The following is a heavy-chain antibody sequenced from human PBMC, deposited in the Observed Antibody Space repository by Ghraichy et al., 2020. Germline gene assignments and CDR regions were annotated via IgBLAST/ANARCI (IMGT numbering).Heavy chain of an antibody. D-gene: IGHD2-2*01. V-gene: IGHV3-23*01. CDR2: ISGSGGST. CDR3: AKDGGLDTNRYYYYYGMDV. CDR1: GFTFSSYA. J-gene: IGHJ6*02. Sequence: LNISCAASGFTFSSYAMSWVRQAPVKGLEWVSAISGSGGSTYYADSVKGRFTISRDNSKNTLYLQMNSLRAEDTAVYYCAKDGGLDTNRYYYYYGMDVWGQGTTVTFSS.